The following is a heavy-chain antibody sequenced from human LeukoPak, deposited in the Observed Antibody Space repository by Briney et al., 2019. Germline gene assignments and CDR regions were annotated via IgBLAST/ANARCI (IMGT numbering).Heavy chain of an antibody. V-gene: IGHV3-7*01. J-gene: IGHJ6*03. CDR2: IKQDGSEK. CDR1: GFTFSSYW. D-gene: IGHD6-6*01. CDR3: ARADSSIAARLSRSSIFNYYYYMDV. Sequence: GGSLRLSCAASGFTFSSYWMSWVRQAPGKGLEWVANIKQDGSEKYYVDSVKGRFTISRGNAKNSLYLQMNSLRAEDTAVYYCARADSSIAARLSRSSIFNYYYYMDVWGKGTTVTVSS.